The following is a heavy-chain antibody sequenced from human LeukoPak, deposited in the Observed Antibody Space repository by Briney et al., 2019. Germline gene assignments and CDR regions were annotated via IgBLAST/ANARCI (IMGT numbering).Heavy chain of an antibody. J-gene: IGHJ3*02. CDR1: GGTFSSYA. V-gene: IGHV1-69*05. CDR2: IIPIFGTA. Sequence: SVKVSCKASGGTFSSYAISWVRQAPGQGLEWMGRIIPIFGTANYAQKFQGRVTITTDEPTSTAYMELSSLRSEDTAVYYCASGVTTVTIDAFDIWGQGTMVTVSS. CDR3: ASGVTTVTIDAFDI. D-gene: IGHD4-17*01.